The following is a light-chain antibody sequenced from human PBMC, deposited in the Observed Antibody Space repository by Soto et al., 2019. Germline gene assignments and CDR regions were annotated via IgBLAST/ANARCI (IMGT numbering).Light chain of an antibody. Sequence: EIVMTQSPATLSASPGERATLSCRASQSVTRNLAWYQQKPGQAPRLLIYGASTRATGIPASFSGSGSGTEFTLTISSLQSEDFAVYYCQQYNKWPLTFGGGTKVEIK. CDR1: QSVTRN. CDR3: QQYNKWPLT. J-gene: IGKJ4*01. V-gene: IGKV3-15*01. CDR2: GAS.